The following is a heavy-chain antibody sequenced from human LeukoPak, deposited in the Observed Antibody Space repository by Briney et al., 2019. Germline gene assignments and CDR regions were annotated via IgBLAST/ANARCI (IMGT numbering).Heavy chain of an antibody. Sequence: PGGSLRLSCAASGFTFSSFEMKWVRQAPGKGLEWVSYISSGGSTIYYADSVKGRFTISRDNAKNSLYLQMNSLRAEDTAVYYCARDEVDGDSFFDYWGQGTLVTVSS. CDR3: ARDEVDGDSFFDY. CDR2: ISSGGSTI. D-gene: IGHD4-17*01. CDR1: GFTFSSFE. V-gene: IGHV3-48*03. J-gene: IGHJ4*02.